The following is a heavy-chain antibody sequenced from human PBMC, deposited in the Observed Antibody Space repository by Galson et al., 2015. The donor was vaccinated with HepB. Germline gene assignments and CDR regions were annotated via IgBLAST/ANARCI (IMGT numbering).Heavy chain of an antibody. CDR3: ATSDYDNFGPLGWFDP. CDR1: GFTFINYA. J-gene: IGHJ5*02. Sequence: SLRLSCAASGFTFINYAMSWVRQAPGKGLEWVSSISGRGVGTTYYADSVKGRFTISRDSSRNTLNLQMNSLRVEDTAVYYCATSDYDNFGPLGWFDPWGQGTQVTVAS. V-gene: IGHV3-23*01. D-gene: IGHD4-11*01. CDR2: ISGRGVGT.